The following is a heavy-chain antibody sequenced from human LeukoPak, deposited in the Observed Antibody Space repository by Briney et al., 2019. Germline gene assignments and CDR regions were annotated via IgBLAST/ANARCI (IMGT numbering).Heavy chain of an antibody. D-gene: IGHD2-2*01. CDR3: ARGERGLYCSSTSCYPVL. CDR2: ISSSSSYI. Sequence: GGSLRLSCAASGFTFSSYSMNWVRQAPGKGLEWVSSISSSSSYIYYADSVKGRFTISRDNAKNSLYLQMNSLRAEDTAVYYCARGERGLYCSSTSCYPVLGGQGTLVTVSS. J-gene: IGHJ4*02. CDR1: GFTFSSYS. V-gene: IGHV3-21*01.